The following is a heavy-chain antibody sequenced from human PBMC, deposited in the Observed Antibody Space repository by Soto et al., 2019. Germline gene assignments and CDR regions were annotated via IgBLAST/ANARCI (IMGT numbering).Heavy chain of an antibody. CDR2: IYSGGST. J-gene: IGHJ5*02. V-gene: IGHV3-53*04. CDR1: GFTFSSNY. Sequence: GGSLRLSCAASGFTFSSNYMSWVRQAPGKGLEWVSVIYSGGSTYYAASVKGRFTISRHNSKKTLYLQMNSLRAAATAVYYCARERVEGSSWFDPWGQGTLVTVSS. D-gene: IGHD2-15*01. CDR3: ARERVEGSSWFDP.